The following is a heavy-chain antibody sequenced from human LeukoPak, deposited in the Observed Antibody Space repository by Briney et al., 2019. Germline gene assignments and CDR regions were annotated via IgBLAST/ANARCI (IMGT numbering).Heavy chain of an antibody. Sequence: PGGSLRLSCVASGFTFSDYSMSWIRQAPGKGLEWVSYISSSGSSIYYADSVKGRFTISRDNAKNSMFQQMNSLGVEDTAVYYCARGSGYSYGYSFDYWGQGTLVTVSS. CDR3: ARGSGYSYGYSFDY. CDR2: ISSSGSSI. V-gene: IGHV3-11*01. CDR1: GFTFSDYS. J-gene: IGHJ4*02. D-gene: IGHD5-18*01.